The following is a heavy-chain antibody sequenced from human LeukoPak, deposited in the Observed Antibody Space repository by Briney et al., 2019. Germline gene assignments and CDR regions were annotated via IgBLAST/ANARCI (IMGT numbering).Heavy chain of an antibody. CDR2: IIPIFGTA. CDR1: GGTFSSYA. CDR3: ARGSHYDSSGSLFDY. D-gene: IGHD3-22*01. J-gene: IGHJ4*02. V-gene: IGHV1-69*05. Sequence: SVKVSCKASGGTFSSYAISWVRQAPGQGLEWMGGIIPIFGTANYAQKLQGRVTITTDESTSTAYMELSSLRSEDTAVYYCARGSHYDSSGSLFDYWGQGTLVTVSS.